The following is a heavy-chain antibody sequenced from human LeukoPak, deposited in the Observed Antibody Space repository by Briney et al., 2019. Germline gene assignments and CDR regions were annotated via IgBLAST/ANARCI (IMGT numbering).Heavy chain of an antibody. CDR2: ISSSSSYI. J-gene: IGHJ4*02. Sequence: GGSLRLSCAASGFTFSSYSMNWVRQAPGKGLEWVSSISSSSSYIYYADSVKGRFTISRDNSKNTLYLQMNSLRAEDTAVYYCARVGIAAAGSRPLDYWGQGTLVTVSS. D-gene: IGHD6-13*01. CDR1: GFTFSSYS. V-gene: IGHV3-21*04. CDR3: ARVGIAAAGSRPLDY.